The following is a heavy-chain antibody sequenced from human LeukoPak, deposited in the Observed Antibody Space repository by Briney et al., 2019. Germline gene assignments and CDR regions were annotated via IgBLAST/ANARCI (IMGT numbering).Heavy chain of an antibody. CDR3: ARSPYGSGSYTH. J-gene: IGHJ4*02. V-gene: IGHV4-34*01. D-gene: IGHD3-10*01. CDR1: GGSFSGYY. CDR2: INHSGST. Sequence: SETLSLTCAVYGGSFSGYYWSWIRQPPGKGLEWIGEINHSGSTNYNPSLKRRVTISVDTSENQFSLKLTSVTAADTAVYYCARSPYGSGSYTHWGQGSLVTVSS.